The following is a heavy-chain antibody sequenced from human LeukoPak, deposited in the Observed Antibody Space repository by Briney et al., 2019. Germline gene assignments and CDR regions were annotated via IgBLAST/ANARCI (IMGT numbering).Heavy chain of an antibody. CDR1: GFIFSSYD. Sequence: GGSLRLSCAASGFIFSSYDIHWVRQAPGKGLEWVAFIQSDGNNKYYADSVKGRFTISGVNSKNTLYLQMNSLRAEDTAVYYCAKNVSRVYWGQGTLVTVSS. V-gene: IGHV3-30*02. D-gene: IGHD3-10*02. CDR3: AKNVSRVY. CDR2: IQSDGNNK. J-gene: IGHJ4*02.